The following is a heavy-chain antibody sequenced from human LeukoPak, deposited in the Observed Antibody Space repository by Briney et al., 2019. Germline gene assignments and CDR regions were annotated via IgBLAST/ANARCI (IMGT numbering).Heavy chain of an antibody. Sequence: PSETLSPTCTVSGDSTSNNYWSWIRQPPGKGLDWIAYIYYSGLTNYNPSLKSRVTISIDTSKNQFSLKLSSVTAADTAFYYCARLLSPGAHSGWYNSDYWGQGTLVTVSS. V-gene: IGHV4-59*01. CDR2: IYYSGLT. D-gene: IGHD6-19*01. J-gene: IGHJ4*02. CDR3: ARLLSPGAHSGWYNSDY. CDR1: GDSTSNNY.